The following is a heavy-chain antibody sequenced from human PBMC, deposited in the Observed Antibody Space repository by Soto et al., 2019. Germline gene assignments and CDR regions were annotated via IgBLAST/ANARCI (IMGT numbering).Heavy chain of an antibody. CDR1: GFTFSQYG. CDR2: ISYDGSSK. V-gene: IGHV3-30*18. J-gene: IGHJ6*02. Sequence: QVQLVESGGGVVQPGRSLRLSCAASGFTFSQYGMHWVRQVPGKGLEWVSVISYDGSSKKYVDSVKGRFTISRDNSKNTLALQKNSLRAEDTAVYYSAKLVGVDDSWGGSGSIMDVWGQGTTVTVSS. D-gene: IGHD3-22*01. CDR3: AKLVGVDDSWGGSGSIMDV.